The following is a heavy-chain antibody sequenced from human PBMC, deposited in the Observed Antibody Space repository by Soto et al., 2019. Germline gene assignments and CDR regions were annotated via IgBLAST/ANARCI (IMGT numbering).Heavy chain of an antibody. CDR3: TAITDRDAFDI. CDR2: IKNNADGGTA. CDR1: GLNFRIAW. V-gene: IGHV3-15*01. J-gene: IGHJ3*02. Sequence: EEQLVESGGDLVKQGGSLRLSCAASGLNFRIAWLSWVRQAPGKGLEWVGRIKNNADGGTADNAAPVKDRFIIPRDDSKSTLYLQMNSLEIEDTAMYYCTAITDRDAFDIWGQGTMVTVS.